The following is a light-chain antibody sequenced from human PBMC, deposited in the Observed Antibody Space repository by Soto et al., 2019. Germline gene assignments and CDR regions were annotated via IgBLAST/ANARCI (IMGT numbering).Light chain of an antibody. CDR1: QGISSY. Sequence: IQLTQSPSSLSASVGDRVTITCRASQGISSYLGWYQQKPGKAPNLLIYAASTLQSGVPSRFSGGGSGTDFTLTISSLQPDDFATYYCQQYNSYPWTFGQGTKVDIK. V-gene: IGKV1-9*01. CDR3: QQYNSYPWT. CDR2: AAS. J-gene: IGKJ1*01.